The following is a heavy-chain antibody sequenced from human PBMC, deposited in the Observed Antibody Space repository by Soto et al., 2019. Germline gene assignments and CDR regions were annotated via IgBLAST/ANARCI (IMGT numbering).Heavy chain of an antibody. CDR2: IYYTGST. CDR3: ARHPTVTEYYFDY. J-gene: IGHJ4*02. D-gene: IGHD4-17*01. Sequence: PSETLSLTCSVSGSPISSYYWGWFRLPPGKGLEWIGSIYYTGSTTYNPSLKSRVTISVDTSKNQFSLKLSSVTAADTAVYYCARHPTVTEYYFDYWGQGTLVTVSS. CDR1: GSPISSYY. V-gene: IGHV4-59*08.